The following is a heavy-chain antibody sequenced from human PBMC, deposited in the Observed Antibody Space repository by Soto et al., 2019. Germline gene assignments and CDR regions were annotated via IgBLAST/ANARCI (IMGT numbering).Heavy chain of an antibody. V-gene: IGHV1-8*02. CDR1: GYTFTNND. J-gene: IGHJ5*02. CDR3: ARMESFGSLNWFDP. CDR2: MNPGSGDT. D-gene: IGHD5-18*01. Sequence: AAVKVSCKASGYTFTNNDVSWVRQATGQGLEWMGWMNPGSGDTGYAQKFQGRVTMTRDISIATAYMELNSLTSEDTAIYYCARMESFGSLNWFDPWGQGTLVTVSS.